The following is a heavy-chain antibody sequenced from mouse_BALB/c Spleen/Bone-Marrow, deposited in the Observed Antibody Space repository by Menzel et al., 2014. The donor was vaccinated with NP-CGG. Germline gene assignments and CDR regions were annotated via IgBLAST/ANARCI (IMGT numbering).Heavy chain of an antibody. J-gene: IGHJ4*01. V-gene: IGHV5-6-4*01. D-gene: IGHD2-3*01. CDR2: ISSGGSYT. CDR1: GFTFSSYT. Sequence: EVMLVESGGGLVKPGGSLKLSCAASGFTFSSYTMSWVRQTPEKGLEWVATISSGGSYTYYPDSVKGRFTISRDNAKNTLYLQMSSLKSEDTAMYYCTRDLYDGYYYYAMDYWGQGTSVTVSS. CDR3: TRDLYDGYYYYAMDY.